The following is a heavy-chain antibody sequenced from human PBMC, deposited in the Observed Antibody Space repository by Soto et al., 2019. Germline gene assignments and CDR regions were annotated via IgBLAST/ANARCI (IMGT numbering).Heavy chain of an antibody. V-gene: IGHV3-30*18. CDR2: ISYDGSNK. Sequence: VGSLRLSCAASGFTFSSYGMHWVRQAPGKGLEWVAVISYDGSNKYYADSVKGRFTISRDNSKNTLYLQMNSLRAEDTAVYYCAKGMSYYDFWSGYPAYYYYGMDVWGQGTTVTVSS. CDR1: GFTFSSYG. J-gene: IGHJ6*02. CDR3: AKGMSYYDFWSGYPAYYYYGMDV. D-gene: IGHD3-3*01.